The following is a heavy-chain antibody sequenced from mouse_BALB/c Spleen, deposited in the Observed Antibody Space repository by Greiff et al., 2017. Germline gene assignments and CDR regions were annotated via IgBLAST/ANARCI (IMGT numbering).Heavy chain of an antibody. J-gene: IGHJ1*01. CDR1: GYTFTDYE. CDR3: TRWGLLAYFDV. V-gene: IGHV1-15*01. D-gene: IGHD2-3*01. CDR2: IDPETGGT. Sequence: VQLQQSGAELVRPGASVTLSCKASGYTFTDYEMHWVKQTPVHGLEWIGSIDPETGGTAYNQKFKGKATLTADKSSSTAYMELRSLTSEDSAVYYCTRWGLLAYFDVWGAGTTVTVAS.